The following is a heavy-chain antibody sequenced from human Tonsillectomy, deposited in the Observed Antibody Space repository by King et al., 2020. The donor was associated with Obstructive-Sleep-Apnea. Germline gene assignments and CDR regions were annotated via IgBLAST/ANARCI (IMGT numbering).Heavy chain of an antibody. CDR2: IYYSGST. V-gene: IGHV4-31*03. Sequence: VQLQESGPGLVKPSQTLSLTCTVSGGSISSGAYYWSWIRQHPGKGLEWIGYIYYSGSTYYNPSLKSRVTISVDPSKNQLSLKLGSVTAADTAGNYCARGPVPRYFDPWGQGTLVTVSA. J-gene: IGHJ4*02. CDR1: GGSISSGAYY. CDR3: ARGPVPRYFDP.